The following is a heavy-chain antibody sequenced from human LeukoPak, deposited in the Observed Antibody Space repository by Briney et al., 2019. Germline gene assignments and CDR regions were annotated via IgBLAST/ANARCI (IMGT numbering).Heavy chain of an antibody. D-gene: IGHD4-23*01. V-gene: IGHV4-30-4*01. CDR2: IYYSGGT. J-gene: IGHJ3*02. CDR1: GGSISSGDYY. Sequence: PSETLSLTCTVSGGSISSGDYYWSWIRQPPGKGLEWIGYIYYSGGTYYNPSLKSRVTISVDTSKNQFSLKLSSVTAADTAVYYCAREAYGGNVAFDIWGQGTMVTVSS. CDR3: AREAYGGNVAFDI.